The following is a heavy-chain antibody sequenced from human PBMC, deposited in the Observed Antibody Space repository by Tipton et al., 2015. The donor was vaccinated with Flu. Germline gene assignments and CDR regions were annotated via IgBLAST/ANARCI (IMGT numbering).Heavy chain of an antibody. J-gene: IGHJ4*02. V-gene: IGHV4-39*07. CDR3: ARVGDSSVAYGLDY. CDR1: GASVSGSRYY. CDR2: IYDSGRI. D-gene: IGHD3-22*01. Sequence: TLSLTCTVSGASVSGSRYYWAWIRQAPGKGPECIGTIYDSGRIYYNPSLKSQLIISVDTSKNQFSLRLSTVTAADTARYYCARVGDSSVAYGLDYWGQGTLVTVSS.